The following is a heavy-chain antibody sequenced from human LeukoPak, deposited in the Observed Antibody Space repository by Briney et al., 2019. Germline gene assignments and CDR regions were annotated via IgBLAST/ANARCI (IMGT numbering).Heavy chain of an antibody. CDR2: IKQDGGEK. CDR3: ARDGTAAGLYFDL. CDR1: GFTFSSYW. D-gene: IGHD6-13*01. J-gene: IGHJ4*01. V-gene: IGHV3-7*03. Sequence: GGSLRLPCGVSGFTFSSYWMNWVRQAPGKGLEWVASIKQDGGEKSYVDSVKGRFTISRDNAKNSLYLQMSSLRAEDTAVYYCARDGTAAGLYFDLWGKGTLVTVSS.